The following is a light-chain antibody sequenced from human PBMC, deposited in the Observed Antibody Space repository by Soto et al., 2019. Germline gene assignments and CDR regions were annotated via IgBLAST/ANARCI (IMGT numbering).Light chain of an antibody. Sequence: SALTQPASVSGSPGRSITISCTGTSSDVGYYNYVSWFQQHPGKAPKLMISEVVNRPSGVSIRFSGSKSGDTASLTITGLQAEDEADYYCSSYAAGSIYVFGTGTKVTVL. CDR1: SSDVGYYNY. V-gene: IGLV2-14*01. J-gene: IGLJ1*01. CDR3: SSYAAGSIYV. CDR2: EVV.